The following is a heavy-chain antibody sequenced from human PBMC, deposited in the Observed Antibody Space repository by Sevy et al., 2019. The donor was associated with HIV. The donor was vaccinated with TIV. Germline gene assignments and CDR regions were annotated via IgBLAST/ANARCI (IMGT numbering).Heavy chain of an antibody. CDR2: ISYDGRNK. J-gene: IGHJ5*02. Sequence: GGSLRLSCAASGFTFSSYAMHWVRQAPGKGLEWVAIISYDGRNKYYADSVKGRFTISRDNSKNTLYLQMSSLRAEDTAMYYCARDQHDYAGNVRTGWFDPWGQGVLVTVSS. CDR1: GFTFSSYA. CDR3: ARDQHDYAGNVRTGWFDP. D-gene: IGHD4-17*01. V-gene: IGHV3-30*04.